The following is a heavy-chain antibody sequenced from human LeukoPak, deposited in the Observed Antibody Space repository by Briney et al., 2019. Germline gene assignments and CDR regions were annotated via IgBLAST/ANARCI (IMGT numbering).Heavy chain of an antibody. CDR1: GSTFSSYW. J-gene: IGHJ4*02. CDR3: VRDYVWGSYDPDY. D-gene: IGHD3-16*01. CDR2: IKTDGSEK. V-gene: IGHV3-7*01. Sequence: GRSLRLSRAAYGSTFSSYWMRWDRQLEREGMEWLGNIKTDGSEKYYLVSVRGRFTISRDNAKNSLFLQMNSLRGEDTAVYYCVRDYVWGSYDPDYWGQGTLVTVTS.